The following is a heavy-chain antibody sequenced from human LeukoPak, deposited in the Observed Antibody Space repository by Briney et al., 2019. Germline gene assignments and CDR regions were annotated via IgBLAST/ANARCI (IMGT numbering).Heavy chain of an antibody. J-gene: IGHJ6*02. CDR2: IKQDGSEK. V-gene: IGHV3-7*01. CDR3: ARVQIPLVATIKLYYYYGMDV. D-gene: IGHD5-12*01. Sequence: PGGSLRLSCAASGFTFSSYWMSWVRQAPGKGLEWVANIKQDGSEKYYVDSVKGRFTISRDNAKNSLYLQMNSLRAEDTAVYYCARVQIPLVATIKLYYYYGMDVWGQGTTVTVSS. CDR1: GFTFSSYW.